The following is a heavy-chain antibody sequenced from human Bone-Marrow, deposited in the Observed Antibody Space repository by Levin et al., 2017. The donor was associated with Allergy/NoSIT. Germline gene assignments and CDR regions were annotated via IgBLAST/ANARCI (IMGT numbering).Heavy chain of an antibody. D-gene: IGHD3-10*01. V-gene: IGHV3-48*03. CDR3: ARDQAYIIDYYYMDV. Sequence: GGSLRLSCAASEFTFSSSEMNWVRQAPGKGLEWVSYISSSGSTIYYADSVKGRFTISRDNAKNSLYLQMNSLRAEDTAVYYCARDQAYIIDYYYMDVWGKGTTVTVSS. J-gene: IGHJ6*03. CDR1: EFTFSSSE. CDR2: ISSSGSTI.